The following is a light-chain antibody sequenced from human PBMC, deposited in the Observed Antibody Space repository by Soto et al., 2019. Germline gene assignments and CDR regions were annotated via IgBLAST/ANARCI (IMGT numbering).Light chain of an antibody. Sequence: EIVLTQSPGTLSLSPGERATLSCRASQSVGSSYLAWYQQTLGQAPRLLIYGASIRATGIPDRFSGSGSGTDFTLSISRLEPEDFAVYYCQQYGSSPTFGQGTKVDIK. CDR3: QQYGSSPT. CDR1: QSVGSSY. J-gene: IGKJ1*01. V-gene: IGKV3-20*01. CDR2: GAS.